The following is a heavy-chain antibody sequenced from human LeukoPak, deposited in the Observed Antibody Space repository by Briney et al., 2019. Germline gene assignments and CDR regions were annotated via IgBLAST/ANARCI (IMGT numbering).Heavy chain of an antibody. D-gene: IGHD7-27*01. V-gene: IGHV3-15*01. CDR3: TTHILTWDFDY. CDR1: GFTFSSYS. Sequence: GGSLRLSCAASGFTFSSYSMNWVRQAPGKGLEWVGRVNGKADGGTTGYAAPVKGRFTISRDDSSNTMYLQMSSLKTEDTAMYYCTTHILTWDFDYWGQGTLVTVSS. CDR2: VNGKADGGTT. J-gene: IGHJ4*02.